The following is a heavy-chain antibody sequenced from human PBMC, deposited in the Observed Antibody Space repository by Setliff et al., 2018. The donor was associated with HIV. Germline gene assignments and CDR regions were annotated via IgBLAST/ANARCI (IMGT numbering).Heavy chain of an antibody. CDR2: VDPEDGET. J-gene: IGHJ4*02. CDR1: GYTFTDYY. V-gene: IGHV1-69-2*01. CDR3: ARAPRDGNNYGYQPYYFVY. D-gene: IGHD4-17*01. Sequence: VKVSCKASGYTFTDYYMHWVQQAPGKGLEWMGRVDPEDGETIYAEKFQGRVTITADTSTDTAYMELSSLRSEDTAVYYCARAPRDGNNYGYQPYYFVYWGQGTLVTVSS.